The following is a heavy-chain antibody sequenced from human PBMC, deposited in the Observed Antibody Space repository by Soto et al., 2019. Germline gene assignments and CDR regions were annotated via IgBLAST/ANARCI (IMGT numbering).Heavy chain of an antibody. CDR3: ATSVFRFLEWQQQGWLAP. CDR1: GGTFSSYA. V-gene: IGHV1-69*13. J-gene: IGHJ5*02. CDR2: IIPIFGTA. D-gene: IGHD3-3*01. Sequence: GASVKVSCKASGGTFSSYAISWVRQAGGQGREWMGGIIPIFGTANYAQKFQGRVTITADESTSTAYMELSSLRSEDTAVYYCATSVFRFLEWQQQGWLAPGGQGNWVTVS.